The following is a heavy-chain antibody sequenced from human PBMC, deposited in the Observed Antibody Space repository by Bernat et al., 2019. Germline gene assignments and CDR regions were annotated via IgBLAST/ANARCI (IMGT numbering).Heavy chain of an antibody. CDR3: ARMGRAGTGFDY. CDR2: ISSSGSTI. D-gene: IGHD6-13*01. J-gene: IGHJ4*02. Sequence: EVQLVESGGGLVQPGGSLRLSCAASGFTFSSYEMNWVRQAPGRGLEWVSYISSSGSTIYYADSVKGRFTISRDNAKNSLYLQMNSLRAEDTAVYYCARMGRAGTGFDYWGQGTLVTVSS. CDR1: GFTFSSYE. V-gene: IGHV3-48*03.